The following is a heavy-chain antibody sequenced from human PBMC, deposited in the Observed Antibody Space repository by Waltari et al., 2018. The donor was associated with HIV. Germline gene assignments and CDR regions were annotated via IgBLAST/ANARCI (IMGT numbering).Heavy chain of an antibody. CDR2: FDPEDGET. V-gene: IGHV1-24*01. D-gene: IGHD6-19*01. CDR1: GYTLTELS. CDR3: ATKEQWDLAFDS. J-gene: IGHJ3*02. Sequence: QVKLVQSGAEVKKPGAAVKVACKVSGYTLTELSLNWVRQAPGKGLEWMGGFDPEDGETIYAQKFQGRVTMTEDTSTDTAYMELSSLRSEDTAVYYCATKEQWDLAFDSWGQGTMVTVSS.